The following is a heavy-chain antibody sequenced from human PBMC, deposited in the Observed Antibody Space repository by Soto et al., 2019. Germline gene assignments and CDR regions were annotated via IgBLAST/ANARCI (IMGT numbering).Heavy chain of an antibody. Sequence: QVQLVQSGAEMKKPGSSVKVSCQSSGGTFNTYAMNWVRQAPGQGPEWMRDISPMFGAANYAPKFQGRVTIPADESTGTSYMQLSSLTSEDTALYFCAREVQVHTPAFVYWGQGTLVTVSS. CDR1: GGTFNTYA. D-gene: IGHD3-10*01. CDR2: ISPMFGAA. CDR3: AREVQVHTPAFVY. J-gene: IGHJ4*02. V-gene: IGHV1-69*19.